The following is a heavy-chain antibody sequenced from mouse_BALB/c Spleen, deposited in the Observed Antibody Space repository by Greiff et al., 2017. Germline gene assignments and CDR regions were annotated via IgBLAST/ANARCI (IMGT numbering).Heavy chain of an antibody. D-gene: IGHD1-2*01. V-gene: IGHV14-3*02. CDR2: IDPANGNT. CDR1: GFNIKDTY. J-gene: IGHJ1*01. CDR3: ASPSTANWYFDV. Sequence: EVQLQQSGAELVKPGASVKLSCTASGFNIKDTYMHWVKQRPEQGLEWIGRIDPANGNTKYDPKFQGKATITADTSSNTAYLQLSSLTSEDTAVYYCASPSTANWYFDVWGAGTTVTVSS.